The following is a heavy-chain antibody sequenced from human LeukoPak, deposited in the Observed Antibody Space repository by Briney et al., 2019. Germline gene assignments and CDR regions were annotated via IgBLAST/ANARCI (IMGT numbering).Heavy chain of an antibody. V-gene: IGHV1-2*02. CDR3: AGTTVTESGEPDY. J-gene: IGHJ4*02. D-gene: IGHD4-17*01. CDR2: INPNSGGT. Sequence: GASVKVSCKASGYTFTGYYMHWVRQAPGQGLEWMGWINPNSGGTSYAQKFQGRVTMTRDTSISTAYMELSRLRSDDTAVYYCAGTTVTESGEPDYWGQGTLVTVSS. CDR1: GYTFTGYY.